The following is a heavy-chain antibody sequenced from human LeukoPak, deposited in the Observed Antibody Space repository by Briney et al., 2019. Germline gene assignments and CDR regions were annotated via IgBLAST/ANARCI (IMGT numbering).Heavy chain of an antibody. D-gene: IGHD3-3*01. V-gene: IGHV4-59*01. CDR2: VYYSGST. J-gene: IGHJ5*02. CDR1: GGSISLFY. Sequence: PSETLSLTCTVSGGSISLFYWSWIRQPPGKGLEWLGYVYYSGSTSYNPSLKSRVTISVDTSKNQISLKLSSVSAADTAVYYCARTIRRVESVYWFDPWGQGTLVTVSS. CDR3: ARTIRRVESVYWFDP.